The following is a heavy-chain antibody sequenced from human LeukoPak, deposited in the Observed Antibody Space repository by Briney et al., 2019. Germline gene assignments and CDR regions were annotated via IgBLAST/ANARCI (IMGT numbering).Heavy chain of an antibody. CDR3: ARDSAYCGGDCYSDS. CDR1: GFTFSSYT. V-gene: IGHV3-21*01. D-gene: IGHD2-21*02. Sequence: GGSLKLSCAASGFTFSSYTMKWVRQAPGKGLEWVSSISGGSTSFIYYADSLKGRFTISRDNAKNSLYLQMNSLRAEDTAVYYCARDSAYCGGDCYSDSWGQGTLVTVSS. J-gene: IGHJ4*02. CDR2: ISGGSTSFI.